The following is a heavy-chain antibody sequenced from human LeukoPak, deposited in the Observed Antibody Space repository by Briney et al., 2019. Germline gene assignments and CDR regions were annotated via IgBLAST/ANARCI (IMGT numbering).Heavy chain of an antibody. CDR1: GFTFSDYY. J-gene: IGHJ4*02. Sequence: GGSLRLSCAASGFTFSDYYMSWIRQAPGKGLEWVASISSSSTYMYNADSVKGRFTISRDNAKNSLYLQMNSLRAEDTAVYYCATKKGVVAVAGTFDYWGQGTLVTVSS. D-gene: IGHD6-19*01. V-gene: IGHV3-11*06. CDR2: ISSSSTYM. CDR3: ATKKGVVAVAGTFDY.